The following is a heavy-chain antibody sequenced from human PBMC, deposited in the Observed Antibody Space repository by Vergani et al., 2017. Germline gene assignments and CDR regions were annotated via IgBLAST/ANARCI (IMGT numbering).Heavy chain of an antibody. CDR2: IIAIFGTA. Sequence: QVQLVQSGAEVKKPGSSVKVSCKASGGTFSSYAISWVRQAPGQGLEWMGGIIAIFGTANYAQKFQGRVRITADESKSTAYMELSHLRSEDTAVDYCARVNDFWSGYYSGVWYYYYIDVWGKGTTVTVSS. D-gene: IGHD3-3*01. V-gene: IGHV1-69*01. CDR1: GGTFSSYA. CDR3: ARVNDFWSGYYSGVWYYYYIDV. J-gene: IGHJ6*03.